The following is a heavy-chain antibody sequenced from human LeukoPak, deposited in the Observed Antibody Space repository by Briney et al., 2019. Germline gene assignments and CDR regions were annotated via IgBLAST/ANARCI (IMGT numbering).Heavy chain of an antibody. CDR3: ARSRLIYGTFDY. D-gene: IGHD1-14*01. V-gene: IGHV4-61*01. J-gene: IGHJ4*02. CDR2: IYDSGTT. Sequence: SETLSLTCTVSGGSVSSNIYYWSWIRQPPGKGLEWIGYIYDSGTTNYNPSLKSRFTISVDTSKNQFSLKVSSVTAADTAVYFCARSRLIYGTFDYWGRGTLVTVSS. CDR1: GGSVSSNIYY.